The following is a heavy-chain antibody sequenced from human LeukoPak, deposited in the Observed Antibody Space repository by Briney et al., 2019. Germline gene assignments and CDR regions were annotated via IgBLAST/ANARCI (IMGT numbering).Heavy chain of an antibody. V-gene: IGHV3-74*01. CDR2: INSDGSST. CDR3: AKSAGDYYDSSGYYHRPLGY. Sequence: GGSLRLSCAASGFTFSRDWMYWVRQAPGKGLVWLSRINSDGSSTAYADSVKGRFTISRENAKNTLFLQMNSLRAEDTAVYYCAKSAGDYYDSSGYYHRPLGYWGQGTLVTVSS. J-gene: IGHJ4*02. D-gene: IGHD3-22*01. CDR1: GFTFSRDW.